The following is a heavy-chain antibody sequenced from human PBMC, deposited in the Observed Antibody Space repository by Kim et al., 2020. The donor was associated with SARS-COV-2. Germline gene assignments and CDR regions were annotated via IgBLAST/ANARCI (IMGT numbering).Heavy chain of an antibody. Sequence: GGSLRLSCAASGFTFSSYAMHWVRQAPGKGLEWVAVISYDGSNKYYADSVKGRFTISRDNSKNTLYLQMNSLRAEDTAVYYCARENSRRGGGMDVWGQGTTVTVSS. D-gene: IGHD1-26*01. V-gene: IGHV3-30*04. CDR3: ARENSRRGGGMDV. CDR1: GFTFSSYA. J-gene: IGHJ6*02. CDR2: ISYDGSNK.